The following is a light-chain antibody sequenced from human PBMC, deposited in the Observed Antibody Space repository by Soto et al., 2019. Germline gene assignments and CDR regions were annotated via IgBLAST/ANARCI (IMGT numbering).Light chain of an antibody. J-gene: IGLJ2*01. CDR2: EVS. Sequence: QSVLTQPASVSGSPGQSITISCTGTSSDVGGYNYVSWYQQHPGKAPKLMIYEVSNRPSGVSNRFSGSKSGNTASLTISGLQAEDEAAYYCSSYTSSSPLVFGGGTKLTVL. CDR3: SSYTSSSPLV. V-gene: IGLV2-14*01. CDR1: SSDVGGYNY.